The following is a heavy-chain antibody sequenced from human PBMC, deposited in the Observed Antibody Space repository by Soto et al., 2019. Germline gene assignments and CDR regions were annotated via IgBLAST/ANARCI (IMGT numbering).Heavy chain of an antibody. CDR1: GFTFSNAW. CDR3: TTTALGITMVRGVMDY. CDR2: IKSKTDGGTT. Sequence: GVSLRLSCAASGFTFSNAWMSWVRQAPGKGLEWVGRIKSKTDGGTTDYAAPVKGRFTISRDDSKNTLYLQMNSLKTEDTAVYYCTTTALGITMVRGVMDYWGQGTLVTVSS. D-gene: IGHD3-10*01. J-gene: IGHJ4*02. V-gene: IGHV3-15*01.